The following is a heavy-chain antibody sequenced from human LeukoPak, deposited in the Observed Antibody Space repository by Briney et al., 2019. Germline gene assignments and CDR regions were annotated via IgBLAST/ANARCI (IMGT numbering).Heavy chain of an antibody. J-gene: IGHJ6*04. CDR2: IRTDGGTT. Sequence: PGGSLRLSCAGSGFSFSSYWMHWVRQAPGKGLVWVSRIRTDGGTTYYADSVKGRFTVSRDNAKNTLYLQMNSLRVDDTAIYYCARDLHGSRDVWGKGTTVTVSS. V-gene: IGHV3-74*01. D-gene: IGHD3-10*01. CDR1: GFSFSSYW. CDR3: ARDLHGSRDV.